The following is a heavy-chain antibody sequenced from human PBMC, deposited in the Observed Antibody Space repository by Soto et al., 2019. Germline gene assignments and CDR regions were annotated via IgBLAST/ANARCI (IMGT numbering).Heavy chain of an antibody. CDR2: LGAARDP. CDR1: GFSFLDYD. J-gene: IGHJ6*02. Sequence: EVQLVESGGGSVQPGESLRLSCAASGFSFLDYDMHWVRQRKGKGLEWVSALGAARDPYYVGSVKARFSVSRDNAQNSLFLLMNNLRVDGTAVYSCARAYLGRLPRRADYYYAMDVWGRGTTVTVSS. D-gene: IGHD1-26*01. V-gene: IGHV3-13*05. CDR3: ARAYLGRLPRRADYYYAMDV.